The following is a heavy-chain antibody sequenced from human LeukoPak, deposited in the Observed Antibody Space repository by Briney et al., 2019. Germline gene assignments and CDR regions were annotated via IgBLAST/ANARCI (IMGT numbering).Heavy chain of an antibody. Sequence: ASVKVSCKASVYPCTGYYMHGVRQATGQGREWMGLINPYSGSTQDAQKFLGRVTMTRDTSINTAYMELSRLSSDDTAVFYCARDLWNITSYYDISGYNYWGQGPLVTVSS. V-gene: IGHV1-2*02. CDR3: ARDLWNITSYYDISGYNY. D-gene: IGHD3-22*01. J-gene: IGHJ4*02. CDR2: INPYSGST. CDR1: VYPCTGYY.